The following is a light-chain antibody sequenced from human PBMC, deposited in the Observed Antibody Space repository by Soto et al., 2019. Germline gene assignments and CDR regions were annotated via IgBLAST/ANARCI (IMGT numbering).Light chain of an antibody. V-gene: IGLV2-14*03. CDR2: DVS. CDR1: SSDVGAYNY. CDR3: SSYTTSSTLI. J-gene: IGLJ2*01. Sequence: SVLTQPASVSGSPGQSITISCTGSSSDVGAYNYVSWYQQHPGKAPKLMIYDVSNRPSGVSNRFSGSKSGNTASLTISGLQAEDEADYYCSSYTTSSTLIFGGGTKVTVL.